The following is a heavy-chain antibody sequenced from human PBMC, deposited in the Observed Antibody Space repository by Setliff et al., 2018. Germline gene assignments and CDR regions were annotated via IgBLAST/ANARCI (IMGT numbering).Heavy chain of an antibody. V-gene: IGHV4-39*02. J-gene: IGHJ4*02. CDR2: ISHSANK. CDR1: GGSISDNSYY. Sequence: PSETLSLTCTVSGGSISDNSYYWGWIRQPPGKELEWIGGISHSANKYYNPSFRGRVTISVDTSKNHFSLKLTSVSAADTAVYYCARRDSTGYYGYSFDFWGQGTLVTVSS. CDR3: ARRDSTGYYGYSFDF. D-gene: IGHD3-22*01.